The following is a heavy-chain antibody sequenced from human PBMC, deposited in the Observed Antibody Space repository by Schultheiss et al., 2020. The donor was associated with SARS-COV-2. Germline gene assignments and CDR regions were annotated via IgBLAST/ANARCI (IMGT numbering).Heavy chain of an antibody. CDR2: IIPIFGTA. D-gene: IGHD3-10*01. CDR3: ARAVFRDQTGSYYDYFDY. Sequence: SVKVSCKASGGTFSSYAISWVRQAPGQGLEWMGGIIPIFGTANYAQKFQGRVTMTRDTSISTAYMELSSLRSEDTAVYYCARAVFRDQTGSYYDYFDYWGQGTLVTVS. CDR1: GGTFSSYA. J-gene: IGHJ4*02. V-gene: IGHV1-69*05.